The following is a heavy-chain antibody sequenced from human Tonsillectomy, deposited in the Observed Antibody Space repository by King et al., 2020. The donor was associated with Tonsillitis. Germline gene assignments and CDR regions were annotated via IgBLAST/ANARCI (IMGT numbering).Heavy chain of an antibody. J-gene: IGHJ4*02. CDR2: IFHSGTT. CDR1: GGSISSYY. Sequence: QLQESGPGLVKPSETLSLTCTVSGGSISSYYWSWIRQPPGKGLEWIAYIFHSGTTNYNPSPKSRVTKSVDTSKNQFSLKLSSVTAADTAVYYCASPYPVLKYWGQGTLVTVSS. V-gene: IGHV4-59*01. D-gene: IGHD3-9*01. CDR3: ASPYPVLKY.